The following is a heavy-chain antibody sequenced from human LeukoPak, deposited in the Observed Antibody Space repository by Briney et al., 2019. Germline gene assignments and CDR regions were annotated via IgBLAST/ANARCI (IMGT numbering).Heavy chain of an antibody. CDR1: GYTFTGYY. CDR2: IIPIFGTA. V-gene: IGHV1-69*13. Sequence: ASVKVSCKASGYTFTGYYMHWVGQAPGQGLEWMGGIIPIFGTANYAQKFQGRVTITADESTSTAYMELSSLRSEDTAVYYCAIKRGTAMLHAFDIWGQGTMVTVSS. CDR3: AIKRGTAMLHAFDI. J-gene: IGHJ3*02. D-gene: IGHD5-18*01.